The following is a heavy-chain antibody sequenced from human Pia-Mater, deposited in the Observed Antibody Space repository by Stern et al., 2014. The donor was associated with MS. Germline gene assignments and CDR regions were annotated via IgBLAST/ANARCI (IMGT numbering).Heavy chain of an antibody. D-gene: IGHD3-3*01. Sequence: QVQLVQSGSELITPGASVKVSCKASGYTFSQSLINWVRPAPGHGLEWMGWITTNAGAPTYAGAFAGRFVFSRDTSVSTAYMQISRLKTDDTAMYYCARDMSDFWSDYGHNWFDPWGQGTLVIVSS. CDR2: ITTNAGAP. CDR3: ARDMSDFWSDYGHNWFDP. CDR1: GYTFSQSL. V-gene: IGHV7-4-1*02. J-gene: IGHJ5*02.